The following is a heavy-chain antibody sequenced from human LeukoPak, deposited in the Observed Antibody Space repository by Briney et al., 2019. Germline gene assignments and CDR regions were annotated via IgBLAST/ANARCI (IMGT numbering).Heavy chain of an antibody. CDR1: GYTFTSYA. J-gene: IGHJ4*02. D-gene: IGHD3-22*01. CDR3: ASDSSGYYYLGY. V-gene: IGHV1-3*01. Sequence: ASVKVSCKASGYTFTSYAMHWVRQAPGQRLEWMGWINAGNGNTKYSQKFQGRVTITRDTSASTAYMELSSLRSEDTAVYYCASDSSGYYYLGYWGQGTLATVSS. CDR2: INAGNGNT.